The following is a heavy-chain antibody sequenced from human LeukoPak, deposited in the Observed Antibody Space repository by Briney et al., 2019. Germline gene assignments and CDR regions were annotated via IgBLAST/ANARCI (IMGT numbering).Heavy chain of an antibody. V-gene: IGHV1-18*01. J-gene: IGHJ4*02. CDR2: ISAYNGNT. CDR3: ARDYRRHSPTTVTQALCGY. Sequence: GASVKVSCKASGYTFTSYGISWVRQAPGQGLEWMGWISAYNGNTNYAQKLQGRVTMTTDTSTSTAYMELRSLRSDDTAVYYCARDYRRHSPTTVTQALCGYWGQGTLVTVSS. D-gene: IGHD4-17*01. CDR1: GYTFTSYG.